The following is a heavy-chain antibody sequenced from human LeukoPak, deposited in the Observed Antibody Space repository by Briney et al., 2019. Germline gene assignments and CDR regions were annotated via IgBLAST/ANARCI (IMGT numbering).Heavy chain of an antibody. Sequence: KASETLSLTCAVYGGSFSGYYWSWIRQPPGKGLEWIGEINHSGSTNYNPSLKSRVTISVDTSKNQFSLKLSSVTAADTAVYYCATDSLRGSLFRAFDIWGQGTMVTVSS. D-gene: IGHD3-10*01. J-gene: IGHJ3*02. CDR3: ATDSLRGSLFRAFDI. CDR2: INHSGST. CDR1: GGSFSGYY. V-gene: IGHV4-34*01.